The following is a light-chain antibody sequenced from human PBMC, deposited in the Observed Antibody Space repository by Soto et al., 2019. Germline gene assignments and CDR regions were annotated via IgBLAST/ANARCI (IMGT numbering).Light chain of an antibody. CDR1: QGISNY. CDR3: PKYNSAPFT. Sequence: DIQMTQSPSSLSASVGDRVTITCRARQGISNYLAWYQQKPGKVPKLRIYAASTLQSGVPSWFSGSGSGTDFTLTISSLQPEDVATYYCPKYNSAPFTFGPGTKVDIK. V-gene: IGKV1-27*01. CDR2: AAS. J-gene: IGKJ3*01.